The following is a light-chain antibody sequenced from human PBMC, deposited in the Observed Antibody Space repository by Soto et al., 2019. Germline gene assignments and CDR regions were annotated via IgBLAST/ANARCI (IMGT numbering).Light chain of an antibody. V-gene: IGKV1-5*03. J-gene: IGKJ1*01. CDR3: QQYKSYSRT. CDR2: KAS. CDR1: ESISSW. Sequence: DIQMTQSPSTLPASVGDRVTITCRASESISSWSAWYQQKPGKAPKLLIYKASNLESGVPSRFSGSGSGTEFTLTISSLQPDDFATYYCQQYKSYSRTFGQGTKVDIK.